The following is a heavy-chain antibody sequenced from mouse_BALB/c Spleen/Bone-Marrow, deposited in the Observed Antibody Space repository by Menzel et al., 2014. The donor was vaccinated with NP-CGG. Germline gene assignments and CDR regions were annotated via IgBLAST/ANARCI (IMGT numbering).Heavy chain of an antibody. Sequence: VHLVESGPGLVAPSQSLAITCTVSGFSLTSYGVHWVRQPPGKGLEWLGVIWAGGSTNFNSALLSRLSISKDNSKSQVFLKMNSLQTDDTAMFFCARSPSLLRPNWYRDVWGAGTTVTVSS. CDR2: IWAGGST. CDR3: ARSPSLLRPNWYRDV. D-gene: IGHD1-2*01. CDR1: GFSLTSYG. V-gene: IGHV2-9*02. J-gene: IGHJ1*01.